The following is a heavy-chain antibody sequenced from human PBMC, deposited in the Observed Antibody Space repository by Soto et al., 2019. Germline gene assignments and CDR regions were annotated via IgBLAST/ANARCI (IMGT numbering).Heavy chain of an antibody. CDR3: ARRGYGSRWPNVYMDV. V-gene: IGHV3-64*01. CDR2: ISNNGAHT. D-gene: IGHD6-13*01. Sequence: EAQLVESGGGLVQPGGSLRLSCAAAGFTFSNYEMHWVRQAPGQGLEYVSGISNNGAHTDYAKSVKGRFTISRDNSENTLYLKMGSLRAEDMAVYYCARRGYGSRWPNVYMDVWGKGTTVTVSS. J-gene: IGHJ6*03. CDR1: GFTFSNYE.